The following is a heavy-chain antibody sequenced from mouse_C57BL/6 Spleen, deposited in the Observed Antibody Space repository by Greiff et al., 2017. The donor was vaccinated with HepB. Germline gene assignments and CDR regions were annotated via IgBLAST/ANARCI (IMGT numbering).Heavy chain of an antibody. CDR3: ARSYDGYYGYFDV. CDR1: GYTFTSYG. D-gene: IGHD2-3*01. V-gene: IGHV1-81*01. CDR2: IYPRSGNT. Sequence: QVQLKESGAELARPGASVKLSCKASGYTFTSYGISWVKQRTGQGLEWIGEIYPRSGNTYYNEKFNGKATLTADKSSSTAYMELRSLTSEDSAVYFCARSYDGYYGYFDVWGTGTTVTVSS. J-gene: IGHJ1*03.